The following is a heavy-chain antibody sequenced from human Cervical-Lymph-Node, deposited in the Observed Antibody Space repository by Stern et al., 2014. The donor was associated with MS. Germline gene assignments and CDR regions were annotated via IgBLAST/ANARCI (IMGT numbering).Heavy chain of an antibody. CDR3: AREKGACSGDDCHVNFDC. V-gene: IGHV3-33*01. J-gene: IGHJ4*02. D-gene: IGHD2-21*02. CDR2: IWHDGSNV. Sequence: VQLVESGGGVVQPGKSLRLSCAASGFTFSRYGMHWVRQAPGQGLEWVAVIWHDGSNVNYEDSVRGRFTISRDNSKSSLYLQMNSLRAEDTAVYYCAREKGACSGDDCHVNFDCWGQGTLVTVSS. CDR1: GFTFSRYG.